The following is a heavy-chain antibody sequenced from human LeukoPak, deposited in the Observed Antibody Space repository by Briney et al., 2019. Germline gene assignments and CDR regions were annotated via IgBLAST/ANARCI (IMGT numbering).Heavy chain of an antibody. CDR2: INPNSGGT. J-gene: IGHJ4*02. D-gene: IGHD1-26*01. CDR1: GYTFTGCY. V-gene: IGHV1-2*02. Sequence: ASVEVSCKASGYTFTGCYMHWVRQAPGQGLEWMGWINPNSGGTNYAQKFQGRVTMTRDTSISTAYMELSRLRSDDTAVYYCARVMGATPGDYWGQGTLVTVSS. CDR3: ARVMGATPGDY.